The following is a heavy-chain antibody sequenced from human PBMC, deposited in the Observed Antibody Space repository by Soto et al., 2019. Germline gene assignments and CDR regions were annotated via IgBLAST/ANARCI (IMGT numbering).Heavy chain of an antibody. J-gene: IGHJ4*02. CDR1: GYSFISYW. CDR2: IYPGDSET. D-gene: IGHD5-18*01. Sequence: GESLKISCKGSGYSFISYWIGWVRQMPGKGLELIGIIYPGDSETRYSPSFQGQVTISANKSISPAYLQWSRLKASDNAMYYCARPTSDRYGSDYWGRGTLVTVSS. V-gene: IGHV5-51*01. CDR3: ARPTSDRYGSDY.